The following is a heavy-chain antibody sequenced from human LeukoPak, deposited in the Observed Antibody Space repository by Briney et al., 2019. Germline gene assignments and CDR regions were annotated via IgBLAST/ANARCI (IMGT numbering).Heavy chain of an antibody. CDR2: ISSSSSYI. CDR3: ARDLTVENDY. J-gene: IGHJ4*02. V-gene: IGHV3-21*01. CDR1: GFTFSSYG. D-gene: IGHD4-17*01. Sequence: GGSLRLSCAASGFTFSSYGMHWVRQAPGKGLEWVSSISSSSSYIYYADSVKGRFTISRDNAKNSLYLQMNSLRAEDTAVYYCARDLTVENDYWGQGTLVTVSS.